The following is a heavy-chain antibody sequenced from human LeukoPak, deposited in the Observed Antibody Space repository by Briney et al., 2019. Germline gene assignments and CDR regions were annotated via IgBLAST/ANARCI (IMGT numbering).Heavy chain of an antibody. CDR3: AKGYSSSYYYYGMDV. CDR2: IFHSGST. D-gene: IGHD6-6*01. Sequence: SETLSLTCTVSGGSITSYYWSWIRQSPGKGLEWIGYIFHSGSTNYNPSLKSRVTISVDTSKNQFSLKLSSVTAADTAVYYCAKGYSSSYYYYGMDVWGQGTTVTVSS. CDR1: GGSITSYY. V-gene: IGHV4-59*12. J-gene: IGHJ6*02.